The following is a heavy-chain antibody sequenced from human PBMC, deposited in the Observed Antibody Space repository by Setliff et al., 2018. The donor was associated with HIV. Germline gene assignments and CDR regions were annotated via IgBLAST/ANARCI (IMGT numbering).Heavy chain of an antibody. CDR2: ISAYNGNT. CDR3: ARGVDGLELDH. Sequence: ASVKVSCKASGYTFTSYGISWVRQASGQGLEWMGWISAYNGNTDYAQELQGRITLTTDTSTNTAYMELRSLKSDDTAVYYCARGVDGLELDHWGQGTLVTVSS. CDR1: GYTFTSYG. J-gene: IGHJ4*02. V-gene: IGHV1-18*01.